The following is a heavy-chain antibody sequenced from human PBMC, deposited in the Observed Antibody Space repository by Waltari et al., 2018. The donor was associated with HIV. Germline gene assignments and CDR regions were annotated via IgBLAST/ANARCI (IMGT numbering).Heavy chain of an antibody. D-gene: IGHD5-12*01. V-gene: IGHV1-8*01. CDR1: GYKFTSYD. CDR3: ARGWPTGSWRLDP. J-gene: IGHJ5*02. CDR2: IKPKRGNV. Sequence: QVQLAQSGAEVKKPGASVKVSCGASGYKFTSYDINWVPQASGRGLEWSGWIKPKRGNVGYSEKFQGRVTMTSDTSINTAYMELTRLRPEDTAMYFCARGWPTGSWRLDPWGNGTRVSVSS.